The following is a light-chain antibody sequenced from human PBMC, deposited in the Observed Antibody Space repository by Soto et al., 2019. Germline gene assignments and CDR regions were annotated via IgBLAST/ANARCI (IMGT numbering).Light chain of an antibody. V-gene: IGLV3-1*01. CDR2: DDS. CDR3: QAWDSSVV. Sequence: SYELTQPPSVSVSPGQTASMTCSGDKLGGKYVCWYQQKPGQSPVLVIYDDSKRPSGIPERFSGSNSGNTATVTISGTQAMDETDYYCQAWDSSVVFGGGTKRTVL. J-gene: IGLJ2*01. CDR1: KLGGKY.